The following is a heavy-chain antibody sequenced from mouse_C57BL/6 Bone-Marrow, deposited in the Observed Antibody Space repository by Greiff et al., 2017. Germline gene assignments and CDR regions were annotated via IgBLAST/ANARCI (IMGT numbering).Heavy chain of an antibody. D-gene: IGHD2-12*01. V-gene: IGHV1-15*01. CDR2: IDPETGGT. J-gene: IGHJ4*01. CDR3: CYYKGYYAMDY. CDR1: GYTFTDYE. Sequence: QVQLKQSGAELVRPGASVTLSCKASGYTFTDYEMHWVKQTPVHGLEWIGAIDPETGGTAYNQKFKGKAILTADKSSSTAYMELRSLTSEDSAVYYCCYYKGYYAMDYWGQGTSVTVSS.